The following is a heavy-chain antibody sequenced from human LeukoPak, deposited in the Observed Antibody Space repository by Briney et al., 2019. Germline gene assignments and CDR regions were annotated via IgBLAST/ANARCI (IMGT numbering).Heavy chain of an antibody. Sequence: ASVKVSCKASGYTFTSYDINWVRPATGQGLEWMGWMNPSSGNTGYAQKFQGRVTMTRNTSISTAYMELSSLRSEDTAVYYCARTPKGDDSSGYPPEYFQHWGQGTLVTVSS. V-gene: IGHV1-8*01. CDR1: GYTFTSYD. CDR3: ARTPKGDDSSGYPPEYFQH. J-gene: IGHJ1*01. CDR2: MNPSSGNT. D-gene: IGHD3-22*01.